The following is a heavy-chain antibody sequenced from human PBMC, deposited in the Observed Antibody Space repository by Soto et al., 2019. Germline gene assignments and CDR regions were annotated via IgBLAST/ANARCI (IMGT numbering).Heavy chain of an antibody. J-gene: IGHJ5*02. Sequence: ASVKVSCKASGYTFTNNDVSWVRQATGQGLEWMGWMNPGSGGTGYAQKFQGRVTMTRDISIATAYMELNSLTSEDTAIYYCARMESFGSLNWFDPWGQGTLVTVSS. CDR1: GYTFTNND. D-gene: IGHD5-18*01. CDR3: ARMESFGSLNWFDP. CDR2: MNPGSGGT. V-gene: IGHV1-8*02.